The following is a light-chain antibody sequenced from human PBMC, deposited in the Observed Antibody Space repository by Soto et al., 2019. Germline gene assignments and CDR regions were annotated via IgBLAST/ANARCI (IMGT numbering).Light chain of an antibody. Sequence: QSALTQPASVSGSPGQSITISCTGTSSDVGGYKYVSWYQQHPGKAPKLMIYEVSNRPSGVSNRFSGSKSGNTASLTVSGLQAEDEADYYCSSNAGSNNLVFGGGTKLTVL. CDR1: SSDVGGYKY. V-gene: IGLV2-14*01. CDR3: SSNAGSNNLV. CDR2: EVS. J-gene: IGLJ2*01.